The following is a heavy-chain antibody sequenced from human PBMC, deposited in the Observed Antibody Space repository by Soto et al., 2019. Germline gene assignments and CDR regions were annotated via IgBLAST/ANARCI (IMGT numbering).Heavy chain of an antibody. CDR2: IIPILDIA. D-gene: IGHD4-17*01. V-gene: IGHV1-69*08. CDR1: GGTFSNYT. CDR3: ARDVGLGPVTVSTHVDY. Sequence: QVQLVQSGAEVKKPGSSVKVSCKASGGTFSNYTITWVRQAPGQGLEWMGRIIPILDIANYAKKFQGRVTITADKSTSTAYMELSSLRSEDTAVYDCARDVGLGPVTVSTHVDYWGQGTRVIVSS. J-gene: IGHJ4*02.